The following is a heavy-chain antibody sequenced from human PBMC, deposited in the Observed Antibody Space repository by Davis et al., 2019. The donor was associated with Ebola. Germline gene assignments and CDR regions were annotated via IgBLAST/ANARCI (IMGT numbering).Heavy chain of an antibody. CDR2: IFFTGST. CDR1: GDSTSTYH. CDR3: ARRQEDGWYWYFDL. J-gene: IGHJ2*01. V-gene: IGHV4-59*08. Sequence: PSETLSLTCTVSGDSTSTYHWSWIRQPPGKGLEWIGYIFFTGSTTYNPSLSSRVTLSVDPSKNQFSLKLTSVTAADTAVYYCARRQEDGWYWYFDLWGRGTLVTVSS. D-gene: IGHD5-24*01.